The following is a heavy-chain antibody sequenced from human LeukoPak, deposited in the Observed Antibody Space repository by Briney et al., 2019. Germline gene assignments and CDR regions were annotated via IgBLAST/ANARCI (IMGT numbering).Heavy chain of an antibody. D-gene: IGHD3-10*01. CDR3: ARSYYGSGRYGPQFDY. Sequence: SETLSLTCTVSGGSISSRNYYWGWIRQPPGKGLEWIGNVFYSGGAYYNLSLKSRIAISVDTSKNLFSLKLTSVTAADTAVYYCARSYYGSGRYGPQFDYWGQGTLVTVSS. J-gene: IGHJ4*02. CDR2: VFYSGGA. V-gene: IGHV4-39*07. CDR1: GGSISSRNYY.